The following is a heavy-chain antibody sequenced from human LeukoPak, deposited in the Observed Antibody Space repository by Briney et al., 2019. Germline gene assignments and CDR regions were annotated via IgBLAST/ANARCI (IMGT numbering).Heavy chain of an antibody. J-gene: IGHJ4*02. CDR1: GFTFSSYG. Sequence: GGSLRLSCAASGFTFSSYGMSWVRQAPGKGPQWVSAITGSGGTTYYADSVKGRFTISRDNSKNTLYLQMNSLRAEDTAVYYCAKIQGYFDYWGQGNLATVSS. CDR2: ITGSGGTT. CDR3: AKIQGYFDY. V-gene: IGHV3-23*01.